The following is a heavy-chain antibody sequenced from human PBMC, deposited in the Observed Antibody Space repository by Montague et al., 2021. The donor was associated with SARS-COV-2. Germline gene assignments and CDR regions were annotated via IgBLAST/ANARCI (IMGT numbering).Heavy chain of an antibody. CDR2: IYYSGST. D-gene: IGHD6-19*01. CDR3: ARVRQWLVPFDY. CDR1: GDSISTDNW. Sequence: SETLSLTCVVSGDSISTDNWWTWIRQPPGKGLEWIGSIYYSGSTYYNPSLKSRVTISVDTSKNQVSLKLNSVTAADTAVYYCARVRQWLVPFDYWGQGTLVTVSS. J-gene: IGHJ4*02. V-gene: IGHV4-38-2*01.